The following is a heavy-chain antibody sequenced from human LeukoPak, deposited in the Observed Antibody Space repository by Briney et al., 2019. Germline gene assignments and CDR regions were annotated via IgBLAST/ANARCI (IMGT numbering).Heavy chain of an antibody. J-gene: IGHJ1*01. CDR1: GFTFSDYY. CDR3: ARLKYGSPQH. D-gene: IGHD1-26*01. V-gene: IGHV3-11*06. Sequence: PGGSLRLSCAASGFTFSDYYMSWIRQAPGKGLEWVSYISSNGSYTIYADSVKGRFTISRDNAKNSLYLQMNSLRAEDTAVYYCARLKYGSPQHWGQGTLVTVSS. CDR2: ISSNGSYT.